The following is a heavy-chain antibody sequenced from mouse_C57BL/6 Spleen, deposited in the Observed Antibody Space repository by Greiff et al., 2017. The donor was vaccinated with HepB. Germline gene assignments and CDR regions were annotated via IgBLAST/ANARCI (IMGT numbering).Heavy chain of an antibody. CDR2: IDPSDSYN. D-gene: IGHD1-1*01. CDR3: ARGGSYGSSYYYFDY. Sequence: QVQLQQPGAELVKPGASVKLSCKASGYTFTSYWMQWVKQRPGQGLEWIGEIDPSDSYNNYNQKFKGKATLTVDTSSSTAYMQLSSLTSEDSAVYYCARGGSYGSSYYYFDYWGQGTTLTVSS. CDR1: GYTFTSYW. J-gene: IGHJ2*01. V-gene: IGHV1-50*01.